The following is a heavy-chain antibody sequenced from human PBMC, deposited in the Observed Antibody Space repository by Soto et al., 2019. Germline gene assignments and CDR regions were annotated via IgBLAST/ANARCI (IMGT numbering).Heavy chain of an antibody. V-gene: IGHV4-38-2*01. CDR3: AVGYCGSASRSREYFQH. CDR1: GYSSSSGCY. J-gene: IGHJ1*01. CDR2: IYHSGGT. D-gene: IGHD2-2*01. Sequence: PSETLSLTGAFSGYSSSSGCYWACIRQPPGKGLEWIGTIYHSGGTFHNPSLKSRVTISVDTAKNQFSLKLRSVTAADTAVYYCAVGYCGSASRSREYFQHWGQGTLVTVSS.